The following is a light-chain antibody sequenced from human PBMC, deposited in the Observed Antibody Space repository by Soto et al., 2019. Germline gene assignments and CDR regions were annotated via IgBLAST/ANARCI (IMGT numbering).Light chain of an antibody. CDR2: KAA. J-gene: IGKJ1*01. V-gene: IGKV1-5*03. CDR1: QSINSW. Sequence: DIQMTQSPSTLSASVGDRVTITCRASQSINSWLAWHQQKPGKAPKVLIYKAASLESGVPSRFSGSGSGTEFTLTISSLQPDDFATYYCQQYKTYWSFGQGTRVEIK. CDR3: QQYKTYWS.